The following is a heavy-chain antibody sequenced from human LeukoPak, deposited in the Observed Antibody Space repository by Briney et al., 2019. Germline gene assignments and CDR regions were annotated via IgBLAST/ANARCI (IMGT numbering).Heavy chain of an antibody. V-gene: IGHV4-59*08. CDR2: IYYSGST. CDR1: GGCISSYY. CDR3: ARLGRGYADY. J-gene: IGHJ4*02. Sequence: SETLSLTCTVSGGCISSYYWSWIRQPPGKGLEWIGYIYYSGSTNYNPSLKSRVTISVDTSKNQFSLKLSSVTAADTAVYYCARLGRGYADYWGQGTLVTVSS. D-gene: IGHD5-18*01.